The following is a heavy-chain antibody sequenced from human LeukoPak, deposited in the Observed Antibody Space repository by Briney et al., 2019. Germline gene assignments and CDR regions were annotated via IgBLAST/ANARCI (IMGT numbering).Heavy chain of an antibody. Sequence: SETLSLTCAVYGWSLSGYYWSWIRQPPGKGLEWIGEINHSGSTNYNPSLKSRVTISVDTSKNQFSLKLSSVTAAATAVYSCARGGLGAPGEFDSWGREPWSPSPQ. V-gene: IGHV4-34*01. CDR1: GWSLSGYY. D-gene: IGHD3-16*01. J-gene: IGHJ4*02. CDR2: INHSGST. CDR3: ARGGLGAPGEFDS.